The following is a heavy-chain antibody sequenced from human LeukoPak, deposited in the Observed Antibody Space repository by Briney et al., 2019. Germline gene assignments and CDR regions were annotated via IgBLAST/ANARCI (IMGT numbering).Heavy chain of an antibody. D-gene: IGHD3-22*01. CDR2: IDWDDDK. J-gene: IGHJ4*02. V-gene: IGHV2-70*11. CDR3: ARIVLYYYDSSGYYYDY. Sequence: SGPTLVNPTQTLTLTCTFSGFSLSTSGMCVSWIRQPPGKALEWLARIDWDDDKYYSTSLKTRLTISKDTSKNQVVLTMTNTDPVDTATYYCARIVLYYYDSSGYYYDYWGQGTLVTVSS. CDR1: GFSLSTSGMC.